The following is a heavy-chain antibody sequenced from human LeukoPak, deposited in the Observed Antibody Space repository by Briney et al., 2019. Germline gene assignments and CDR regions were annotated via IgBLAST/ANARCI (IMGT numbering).Heavy chain of an antibody. J-gene: IGHJ4*02. V-gene: IGHV3-23*01. Sequence: GGSLRLSCAASGFTFSNYAMNWVRQAPGKGLEWVSRISGSGGSTYYADSVKGRFTISRDNSKNTLYMQMNSLRAEDTAVYYCAKGNSGWYDYWGQGTLVTVSS. CDR2: ISGSGGST. D-gene: IGHD6-19*01. CDR3: AKGNSGWYDY. CDR1: GFTFSNYA.